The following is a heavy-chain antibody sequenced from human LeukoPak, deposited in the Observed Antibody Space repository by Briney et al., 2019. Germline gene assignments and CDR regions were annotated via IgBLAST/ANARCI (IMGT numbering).Heavy chain of an antibody. J-gene: IGHJ5*02. D-gene: IGHD2-2*01. CDR2: MNPNSGNT. CDR1: GYTFTSYD. V-gene: IGHV1-8*01. Sequence: GASVKVSCEASGYTFTSYDINWVRQATGQGLEWMGWMNPNSGNTGYALKFQGRVTMTRSTSISTAYMELSSLRSEDTAVYYCARGRGRRYCSSTSCYFWFDLWGQGTLVTVSS. CDR3: ARGRGRRYCSSTSCYFWFDL.